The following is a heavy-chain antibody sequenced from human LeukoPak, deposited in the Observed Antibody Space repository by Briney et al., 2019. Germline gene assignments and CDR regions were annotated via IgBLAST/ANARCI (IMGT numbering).Heavy chain of an antibody. D-gene: IGHD3-10*01. CDR2: IHNGGTT. Sequence: SETLSLTCSVSGDSMNGYYWNWVRQAAGKGLEWVGRIHNGGTTNYNPFLESRLSMSVDTSQNQVSLRLASMTAADTAIYFCARGRQCVSMVCSNPVTSIYYHNHMDVWGSGTTVTVS. J-gene: IGHJ6*03. CDR1: GDSMNGYY. CDR3: ARGRQCVSMVCSNPVTSIYYHNHMDV. V-gene: IGHV4-4*07.